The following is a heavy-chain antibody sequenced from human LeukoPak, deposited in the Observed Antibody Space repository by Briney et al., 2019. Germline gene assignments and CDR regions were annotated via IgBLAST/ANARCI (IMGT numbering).Heavy chain of an antibody. CDR1: GFTFSNYA. D-gene: IGHD1-7*01. Sequence: GGSLRLSCAASGFTFSNYAMSWVRQAPGKGLEWVSAISGSGGSTYYADSVKGRFTISRDNSKNTLYLQMNSLRAEDTAVYYCATLSSHEPVRSITGTTLDPWGQGTLVTVSS. V-gene: IGHV3-23*01. CDR3: ATLSSHEPVRSITGTTLDP. CDR2: ISGSGGST. J-gene: IGHJ5*02.